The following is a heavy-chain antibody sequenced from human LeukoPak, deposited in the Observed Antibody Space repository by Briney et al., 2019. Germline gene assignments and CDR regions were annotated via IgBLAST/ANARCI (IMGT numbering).Heavy chain of an antibody. D-gene: IGHD6-13*01. CDR3: AKPTGHSSSWYLPSDAFDI. J-gene: IGHJ3*02. Sequence: GSLRLSCAASGFTFSSYAMSWVRQAPGKGLEWVSAISGSGGSTYYADSVKGRFTISRDNSKNTLYLQMNSLRAEDTAVYYCAKPTGHSSSWYLPSDAFDIWGQGTMVTVSS. V-gene: IGHV3-23*01. CDR2: ISGSGGST. CDR1: GFTFSSYA.